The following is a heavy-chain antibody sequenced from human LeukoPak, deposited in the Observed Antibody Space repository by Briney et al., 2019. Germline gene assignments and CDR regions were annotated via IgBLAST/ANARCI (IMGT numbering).Heavy chain of an antibody. CDR1: GGSFSGYY. D-gene: IGHD1-1*01. CDR3: ARERQLPLYYFDY. Sequence: KPSETLSLTCAVYGGSFSGYYWSWIRQPPGKGLEWIGEINHSGSSNYNPSLKSRVTISADTSKNQFSLKLSSVTAADTAVYYCARERQLPLYYFDYWGQGTLVTVSS. J-gene: IGHJ4*02. V-gene: IGHV4-34*01. CDR2: INHSGSS.